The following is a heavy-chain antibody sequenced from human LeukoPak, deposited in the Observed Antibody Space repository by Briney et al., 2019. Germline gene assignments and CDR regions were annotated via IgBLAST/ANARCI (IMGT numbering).Heavy chain of an antibody. CDR1: GYTSTGYY. Sequence: ASVKVSCKASGYTSTGYYMHWVRQAPGQGLEWMGRINPNSGGTNYAQKFQGRVTMTRDTSISTAYMELSRLRSDDTAVYYCAREANYGDYTHVDYWGQGTLVTVSS. J-gene: IGHJ4*02. CDR2: INPNSGGT. CDR3: AREANYGDYTHVDY. V-gene: IGHV1-2*06. D-gene: IGHD4-17*01.